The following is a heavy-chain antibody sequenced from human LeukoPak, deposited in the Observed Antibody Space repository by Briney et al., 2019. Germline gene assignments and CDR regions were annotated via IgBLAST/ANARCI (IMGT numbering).Heavy chain of an antibody. CDR3: ARGDSGYDNDAFDI. J-gene: IGHJ3*02. Sequence: SETLSLTCTVSGGSISSYYWSWIRQPPGKGLEWIGYIYYSGSTTYNPSLKSRVTISVDTSKNQFSLKLSSVTAADTAVYYCARGDSGYDNDAFDIWGQGTMVTVSS. CDR2: IYYSGST. V-gene: IGHV4-59*01. CDR1: GGSISSYY. D-gene: IGHD5-12*01.